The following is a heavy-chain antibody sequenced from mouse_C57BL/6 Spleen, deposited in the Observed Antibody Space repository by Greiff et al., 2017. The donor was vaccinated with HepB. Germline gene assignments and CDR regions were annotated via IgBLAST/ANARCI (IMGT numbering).Heavy chain of an antibody. CDR3: AKSSPYYGSSLDY. CDR2: IDPSDSYT. CDR1: GYTFTSYW. D-gene: IGHD1-1*01. Sequence: QVQLQQPGAELVRPGTSVKLSCKASGYTFTSYWMHWVKQRPGQGLEWIGVIDPSDSYTNYKQKFKGKATLTVDTSSSTAYMQLSSLTSEDSAVYYCAKSSPYYGSSLDYWGQGTTLTVSS. V-gene: IGHV1-59*01. J-gene: IGHJ2*01.